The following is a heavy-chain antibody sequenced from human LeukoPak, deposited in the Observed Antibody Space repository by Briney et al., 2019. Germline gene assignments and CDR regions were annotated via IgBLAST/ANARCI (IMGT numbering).Heavy chain of an antibody. CDR3: AKDRGDLYYFDY. V-gene: IGHV3-9*01. D-gene: IGHD7-27*01. J-gene: IGHJ4*02. CDR2: ISWNSGGI. CDR1: GFTFDDYA. Sequence: EPGGSLRLSCAASGFTFDDYAMHWVRQAPGKGLEWVSGISWNSGGIGYADSVKGRFTISRDNAKNSLYLQMNSLRAEDTALYYCAKDRGDLYYFDYWGQGTLVTVSS.